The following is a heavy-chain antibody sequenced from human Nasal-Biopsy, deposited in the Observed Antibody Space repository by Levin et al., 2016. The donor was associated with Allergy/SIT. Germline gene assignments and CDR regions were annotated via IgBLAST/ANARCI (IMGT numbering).Heavy chain of an antibody. CDR3: ARYYYDGTTYAFDY. V-gene: IGHV3-74*01. D-gene: IGHD3-22*01. J-gene: IGHJ4*02. CDR2: INSDGSST. CDR1: GFTFNTIW. Sequence: GGSLRLSCEASGFTFNTIWMHWVRQTPGKGLEWVSRINSDGSSTSYADSVRGRFTISRDNTKNTVYLQMNSLRAEDTAVYYCARYYYDGTTYAFDYWGQGTLVIVSS.